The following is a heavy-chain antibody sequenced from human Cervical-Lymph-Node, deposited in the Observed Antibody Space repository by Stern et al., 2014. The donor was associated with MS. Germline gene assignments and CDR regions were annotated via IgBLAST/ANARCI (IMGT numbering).Heavy chain of an antibody. D-gene: IGHD2-21*02. CDR3: ATALDDRGDLQH. V-gene: IGHV1-69*01. CDR1: GGMFTRYA. Sequence: VQLVESGAEVKKPGSSVKVSCKASGGMFTRYAVSWVRQAPGQGLEWMGGILPVFGTNYAQRFQGRVTITADESTSTAYMELSGLRSEDTAVYYCATALDDRGDLQHWGQGTLVTVSS. J-gene: IGHJ1*01. CDR2: ILPVFGT.